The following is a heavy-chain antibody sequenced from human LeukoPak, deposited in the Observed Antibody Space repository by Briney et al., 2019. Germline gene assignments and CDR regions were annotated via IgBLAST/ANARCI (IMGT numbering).Heavy chain of an antibody. D-gene: IGHD6-13*01. V-gene: IGHV4-38-2*02. CDR2: IYHSGRT. CDR1: GYSISSGYY. CDR3: ARDRHSSSWKRYYYYYMDA. Sequence: KPSETLSLTCTVSGYSISSGYYWGWIRQPPGKGLEWIGSIYHSGRTFYNPSLKSRVTISVDTSKNQFSLKLTSVTAADTAVYYCARDRHSSSWKRYYYYYMDAWGKGTTVTISS. J-gene: IGHJ6*03.